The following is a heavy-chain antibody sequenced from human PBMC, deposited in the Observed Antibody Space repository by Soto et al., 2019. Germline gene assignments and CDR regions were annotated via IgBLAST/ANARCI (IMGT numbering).Heavy chain of an antibody. Sequence: QVQLVESGGGVVQPGRSLRLSCAASGFTFSSHTVHWVRRAPGKGLEWVAILSYDGSNKDYADSVKGRFTISRDNSKDTLSLQMNGLRPEDTAVYYCARAYYADSGAFDFWGPGTMVTVSS. V-gene: IGHV3-30-3*01. CDR2: LSYDGSNK. CDR1: GFTFSSHT. J-gene: IGHJ3*01. CDR3: ARAYYADSGAFDF. D-gene: IGHD4-17*01.